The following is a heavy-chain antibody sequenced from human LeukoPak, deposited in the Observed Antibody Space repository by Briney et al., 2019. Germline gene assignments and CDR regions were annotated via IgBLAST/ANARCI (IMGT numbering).Heavy chain of an antibody. CDR2: IYISGST. V-gene: IGHV4-61*09. CDR3: ARGDTVAVTTYFDY. CDR1: GDSISSGIYY. Sequence: SSETLSLTCTVSGDSISSGIYYWNWIRQPAGKGLEWIGHIYISGSTNYSPSLKSRVTISVDTSKNQFSLKLSSVTAADTAVYYCARGDTVAVTTYFDYWGQGTLVTVSS. D-gene: IGHD2-21*02. J-gene: IGHJ4*02.